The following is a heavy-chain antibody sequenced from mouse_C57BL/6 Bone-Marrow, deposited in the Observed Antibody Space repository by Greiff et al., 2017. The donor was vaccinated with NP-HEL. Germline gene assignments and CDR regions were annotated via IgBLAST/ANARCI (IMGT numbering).Heavy chain of an antibody. CDR2: FNPSSGYT. CDR3: ARLRLLGWFAY. J-gene: IGHJ3*01. CDR1: GYTFTSYT. V-gene: IGHV1-4*01. Sequence: VQLQQSGAELARPGASVKMSCKASGYTFTSYTMHWVKQRPGQGLGWIGYFNPSSGYTKYNQKFKDKATLTADKSSSTAYMQLSSLTSEDSAVYYCARLRLLGWFAYWGQGTLVTVSA. D-gene: IGHD2-3*01.